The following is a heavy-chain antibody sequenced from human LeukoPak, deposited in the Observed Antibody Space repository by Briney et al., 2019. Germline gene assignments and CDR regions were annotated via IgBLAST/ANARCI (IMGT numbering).Heavy chain of an antibody. D-gene: IGHD3-10*01. J-gene: IGHJ4*02. CDR3: ARHPELYFFDY. CDR2: ISYSGST. Sequence: SETLSLTCTVSGASISSYYWSWIRQPPGKGLEWIRYISYSGSTNYNPSLKSRVTISADTPKNQVSLTLSSVTAADTAVYYCARHPELYFFDYWGQGTLVTVSS. CDR1: GASISSYY. V-gene: IGHV4-59*08.